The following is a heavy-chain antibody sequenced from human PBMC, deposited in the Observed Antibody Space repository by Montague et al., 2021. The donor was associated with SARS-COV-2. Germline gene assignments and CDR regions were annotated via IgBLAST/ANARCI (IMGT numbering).Heavy chain of an antibody. D-gene: IGHD3-3*01. V-gene: IGHV4-31*03. Sequence: TLSLTCTVSGGSISSGGYYWSWMRQHPGKGLEWIGYIYYSGSTYYNPSLKSRVTISVDTPKNQFSLKLSSVTAADTAVYDCARVLSHRAFCGVVIINGMDVWGQGTTVTVSS. CDR2: IYYSGST. CDR3: ARVLSHRAFCGVVIINGMDV. CDR1: GGSISSGGYY. J-gene: IGHJ6*02.